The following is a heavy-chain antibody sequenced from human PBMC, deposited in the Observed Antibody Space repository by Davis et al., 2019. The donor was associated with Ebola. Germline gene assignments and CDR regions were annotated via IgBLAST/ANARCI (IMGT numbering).Heavy chain of an antibody. Sequence: GESLKISCAASGFTFSGFWMQWVRQAPGKGLVWVSRINSDGSTTNYADSVKGRFTISRDNAKNSLFLQMDSLRDEDTALYYCASSDGRGRSYDMDVWGQGTTVTVSS. CDR3: ASSDGRGRSYDMDV. CDR1: GFTFSGFW. CDR2: INSDGSTT. V-gene: IGHV3-74*01. D-gene: IGHD5-24*01. J-gene: IGHJ6*02.